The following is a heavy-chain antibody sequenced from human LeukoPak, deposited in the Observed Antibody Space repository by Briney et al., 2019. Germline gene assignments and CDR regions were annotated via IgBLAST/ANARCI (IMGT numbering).Heavy chain of an antibody. CDR3: TRDETGIDY. J-gene: IGHJ4*02. V-gene: IGHV3-20*04. D-gene: IGHD1-1*01. CDR2: INWNGDIT. Sequence: GGSLRLSCAASGFIFDDFGMTWVRHAPGKGLEWVSSINWNGDITPYADSVKGRFTISRDNAKNALYLQMNSLRHEDTALYFCTRDETGIDYWGQGTLVTVSS. CDR1: GFIFDDFG.